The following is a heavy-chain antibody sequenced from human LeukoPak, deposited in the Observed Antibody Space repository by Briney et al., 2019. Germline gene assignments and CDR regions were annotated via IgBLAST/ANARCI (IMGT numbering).Heavy chain of an antibody. Sequence: SVKVSCKASGGTFSSYAISWVRQAPGQGLEWMGRIIPILGTANYAQKFQGRVTITADKSTSTAYMELSSLRSEDTAVYYCARTVVPAATLGGFDYWGQGTLVTVSS. V-gene: IGHV1-69*04. CDR2: IIPILGTA. CDR1: GGTFSSYA. CDR3: ARTVVPAATLGGFDY. J-gene: IGHJ4*02. D-gene: IGHD2-2*01.